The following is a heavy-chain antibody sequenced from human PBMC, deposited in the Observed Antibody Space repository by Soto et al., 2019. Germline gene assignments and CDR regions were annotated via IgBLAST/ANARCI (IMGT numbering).Heavy chain of an antibody. V-gene: IGHV3-23*01. CDR1: GFTFSTYA. CDR2: ISGIGGSI. D-gene: IGHD1-1*01. Sequence: EVQLLESGGGLVQPGGSLRLSCAASGFTFSTYAMNWVRQAPGNGLEWVSAISGIGGSIHYADSVKGRFTISRDNSTNTLYLQMNSLRDEDTAVYHCVKGYWKGDVWGQGTTVTVSS. J-gene: IGHJ6*02. CDR3: VKGYWKGDV.